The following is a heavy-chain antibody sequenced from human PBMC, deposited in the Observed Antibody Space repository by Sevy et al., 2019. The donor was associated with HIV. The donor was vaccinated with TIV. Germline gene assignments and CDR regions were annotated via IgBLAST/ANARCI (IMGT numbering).Heavy chain of an antibody. V-gene: IGHV3-23*01. CDR1: GFSFSTYA. CDR2: ISGSGSNT. J-gene: IGHJ3*01. D-gene: IGHD3-22*01. CDR3: AKALNPALESMLEVNLRSLKGFDV. Sequence: GGSLRLSCAASGFSFSTYAMTWVRQAPGKGLEWVSAISGSGSNTYNADSVKGRFTISRDNSKNTLFLQMNSLRDDDTAVYYCAKALNPALESMLEVNLRSLKGFDVWGQGTMVTVSS.